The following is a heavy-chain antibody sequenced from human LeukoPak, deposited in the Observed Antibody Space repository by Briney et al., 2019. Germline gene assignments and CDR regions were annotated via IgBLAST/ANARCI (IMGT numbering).Heavy chain of an antibody. V-gene: IGHV3-30*15. D-gene: IGHD3-22*01. J-gene: IGHJ4*02. CDR1: GFSFSTYA. Sequence: PGRSLRLSCAASGFSFSTYAMHWVRQAPGKGLEWVAVISDDGGDKYYADSVKGRFTISRDNSKNTLYLQMSSLRAEDTAVYYCARDSGSGYYDSSGSFFDYWGQGTLVTVSS. CDR2: ISDDGGDK. CDR3: ARDSGSGYYDSSGSFFDY.